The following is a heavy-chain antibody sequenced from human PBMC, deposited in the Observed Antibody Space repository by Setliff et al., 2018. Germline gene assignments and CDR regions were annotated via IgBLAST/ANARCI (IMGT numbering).Heavy chain of an antibody. V-gene: IGHV3-30-3*01. CDR1: GFTFSNAW. Sequence: GESLKISCAASGFTFSNAWMSWVRQAPGKGLEWVAVISYDGSNKYYADSVKGRFTISRDNSKNTLYLQMNSLRAEDTAVYYCARVPGGDEGFGAFDIWGQGTMVTVSS. CDR2: ISYDGSNK. CDR3: ARVPGGDEGFGAFDI. J-gene: IGHJ3*02. D-gene: IGHD2-21*01.